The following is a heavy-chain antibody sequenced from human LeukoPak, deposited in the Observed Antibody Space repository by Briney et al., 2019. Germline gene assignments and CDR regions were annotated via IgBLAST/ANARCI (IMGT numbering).Heavy chain of an antibody. D-gene: IGHD6-13*01. J-gene: IGHJ4*02. Sequence: PGGSLRLSCAASGFTFDDYAMHWVRQAPGKGLEWVSGISWNSGSIGYADSVKGRFTISRDNAKNSLYLQMNSLRAEDTALYYCAKDLSGYSSSWPVFDYWGQGTLVTVSS. V-gene: IGHV3-9*01. CDR3: AKDLSGYSSSWPVFDY. CDR2: ISWNSGSI. CDR1: GFTFDDYA.